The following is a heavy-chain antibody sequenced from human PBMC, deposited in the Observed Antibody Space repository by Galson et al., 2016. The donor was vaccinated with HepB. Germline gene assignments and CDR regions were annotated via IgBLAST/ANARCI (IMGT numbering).Heavy chain of an antibody. CDR1: GGTFSSYA. Sequence: SVKVSCKASGGTFSSYAISWVRQAPGQGLEWMGGIIPIFGTTNYAQKFQGRVTITADYSASTAYMELSTLKSEDTAFYYCARGTYDSHGYSPFDPWGLGTLVTVSS. V-gene: IGHV1-69*13. CDR3: ARGTYDSHGYSPFDP. J-gene: IGHJ5*02. D-gene: IGHD3-22*01. CDR2: IIPIFGTT.